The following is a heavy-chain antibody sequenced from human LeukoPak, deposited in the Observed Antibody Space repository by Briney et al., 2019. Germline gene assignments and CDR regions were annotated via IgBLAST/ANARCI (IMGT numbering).Heavy chain of an antibody. Sequence: SETLSLTCAVYGGSFSGYYWSWIRQPPGKGLEWIGEINHSGSTNYNPSLKSRVTISVDTSKNQFSLKLSSVTAEDTAVYYCARVWDWYYGMDVWGQGTTVTVSS. J-gene: IGHJ6*02. D-gene: IGHD3-16*01. CDR3: ARVWDWYYGMDV. V-gene: IGHV4-34*01. CDR1: GGSFSGYY. CDR2: INHSGST.